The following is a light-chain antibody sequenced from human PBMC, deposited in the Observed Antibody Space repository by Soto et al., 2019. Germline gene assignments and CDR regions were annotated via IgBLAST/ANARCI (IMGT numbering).Light chain of an antibody. J-gene: IGLJ3*02. CDR3: NSYTSTFTWV. V-gene: IGLV2-14*01. CDR1: SSDVGGHNF. Sequence: QSVLTQPASVSGSPGQSITISCTGTSSDVGGHNFVSWYQHHPGKAPKLMIYEVTHRPSGISDRFSGSKSGNTASLTISGLQAEYEADYYCNSYTSTFTWVFGGGTKLTVL. CDR2: EVT.